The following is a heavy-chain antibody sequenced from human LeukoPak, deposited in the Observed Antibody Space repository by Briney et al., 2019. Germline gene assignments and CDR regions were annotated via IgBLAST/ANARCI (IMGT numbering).Heavy chain of an antibody. CDR1: GFTFSRYA. J-gene: IGHJ1*01. CDR3: AKGRVATHSRDFQH. V-gene: IGHV3-23*01. D-gene: IGHD5-12*01. CDR2: ISGSGGST. Sequence: GGSLRLSCAASGFTFSRYAMSWVRQAPGKGLEWVSAISGSGGSTYYADSVKGRFTISRDNSKNTLYLQMNSLRAEDTAVYYCAKGRVATHSRDFQHWGQGTLVTISS.